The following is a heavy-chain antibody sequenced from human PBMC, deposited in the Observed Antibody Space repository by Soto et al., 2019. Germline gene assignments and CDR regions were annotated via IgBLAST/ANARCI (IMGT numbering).Heavy chain of an antibody. Sequence: EVQVLESGGGLAQPGGSLRLSCAASGFTFSSYTMTWVRQAPGKGLEWVSDISGSGGSTHYADSVKGRLTISRDNSNNALYLQMISLRAEDTAVYYCAKGTYSSGKGSPYFDYWGQGTLVTVSS. J-gene: IGHJ4*02. CDR3: AKGTYSSGKGSPYFDY. D-gene: IGHD6-19*01. CDR1: GFTFSSYT. CDR2: ISGSGGST. V-gene: IGHV3-23*01.